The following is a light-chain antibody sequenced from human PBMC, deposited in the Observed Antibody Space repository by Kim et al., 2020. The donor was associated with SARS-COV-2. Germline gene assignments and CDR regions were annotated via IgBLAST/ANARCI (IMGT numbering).Light chain of an antibody. V-gene: IGLV7-46*01. J-gene: IGLJ3*02. Sequence: QAVVTQEPSLTVSPGGTVTLTCGSNTGAVTSGHYPYWFQQKPGQAPRTLIYDTNNKHSWTPARFSGSLLGGKAALTLSGAQPEDEADYYCFLSYGDARRVFGGGTQLTVL. CDR2: DTN. CDR1: TGAVTSGHY. CDR3: FLSYGDARRV.